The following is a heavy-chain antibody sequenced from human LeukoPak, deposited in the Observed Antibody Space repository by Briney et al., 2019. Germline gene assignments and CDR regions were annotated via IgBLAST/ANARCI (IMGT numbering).Heavy chain of an antibody. CDR3: VAIAPNSSGDY. J-gene: IGHJ4*02. V-gene: IGHV3-33*08. CDR1: GFSFSSYG. CDR2: IWYDGSNK. Sequence: GGSLRLSCAASGFSFSSYGMHWVRQAPGKGLEWVAVIWYDGSNKYYADSVKGRFTISRDNSKNTLYPQMNSLRAEDTAVYYCVAIAPNSSGDYWGQGTLVTVSS. D-gene: IGHD6-19*01.